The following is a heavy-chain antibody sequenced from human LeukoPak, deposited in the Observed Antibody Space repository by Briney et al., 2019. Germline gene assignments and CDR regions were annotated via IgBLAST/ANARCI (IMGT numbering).Heavy chain of an antibody. Sequence: SETLSLTCTISGDSITSGRYYWSWVRQPAGKELEWIGRIYASGKTDYNPYTPSLRSRVIVSLDTSKNQFSLFLTSVTAADTAMYYCAANGWYCLDHWGQGALVTVSS. V-gene: IGHV4-61*02. J-gene: IGHJ1*01. CDR2: IYASGKT. CDR3: AANGWYCLDH. CDR1: GDSITSGRYY. D-gene: IGHD6-19*01.